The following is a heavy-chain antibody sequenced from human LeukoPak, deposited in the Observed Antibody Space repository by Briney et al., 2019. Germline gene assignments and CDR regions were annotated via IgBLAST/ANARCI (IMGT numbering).Heavy chain of an antibody. CDR3: ARGRAGIAAAGFDY. CDR2: ISFDGGNK. V-gene: IGHV3-30-3*01. D-gene: IGHD6-13*01. Sequence: PGRSLRLSCATSGFTFSMSAMHWVRLAPGKGLDWVAVISFDGGNKFYADSVKGRFSISRDNSKNTLYPQMNSLGLDDTAVYFCARGRAGIAAAGFDYWGQGTLVTVSP. J-gene: IGHJ4*02. CDR1: GFTFSMSA.